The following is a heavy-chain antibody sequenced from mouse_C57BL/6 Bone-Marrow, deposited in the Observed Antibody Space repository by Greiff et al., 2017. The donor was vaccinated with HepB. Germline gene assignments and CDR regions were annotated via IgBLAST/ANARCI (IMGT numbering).Heavy chain of an antibody. CDR3: VRAPYYGNFYWYFDV. D-gene: IGHD2-10*01. J-gene: IGHJ1*03. V-gene: IGHV10-3*01. Sequence: GGGLVQPKGSLKLSCAASGFTFNTYAMHWVRQAPGKGLEWVARIRSKSSNYATYYADSVKDRFTISRDDSQSMRYLQMNNLKTEDTAMYYWVRAPYYGNFYWYFDVWGTGTTVTVSS. CDR1: GFTFNTYA. CDR2: IRSKSSNYAT.